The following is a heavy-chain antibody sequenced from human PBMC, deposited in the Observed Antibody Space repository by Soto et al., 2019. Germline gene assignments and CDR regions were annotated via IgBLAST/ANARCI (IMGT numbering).Heavy chain of an antibody. CDR3: AREFSNSPEAFDA. J-gene: IGHJ4*02. V-gene: IGHV4-61*01. CDR2: IYYTGST. Sequence: SETLSLTCTVSGGSVNSDNFYWSWIRQPPGRGLEWIGYIYYTGSTNYNPSLNSRITISIDTSRNQFSLKMSSVTAADTAAYYCAREFSNSPEAFDAWGQGSLVTVSS. D-gene: IGHD6-6*01. CDR1: GGSVNSDNFY.